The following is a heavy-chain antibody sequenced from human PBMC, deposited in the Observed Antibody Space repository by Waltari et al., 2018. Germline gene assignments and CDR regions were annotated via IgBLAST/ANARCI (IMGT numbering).Heavy chain of an antibody. D-gene: IGHD1-1*01. Sequence: QVHLVQSGAEVKKPGSSVKVSCKASGGTFGRYAITWVRQAPGQGLEWMGGLIPIFGAPNYAQRFQGRVTITADESTSTVYMELSSLKSEDMALYFCARRQLGGPLDPWGQGTLVTVSS. J-gene: IGHJ5*02. CDR3: ARRQLGGPLDP. CDR1: GGTFGRYA. CDR2: LIPIFGAP. V-gene: IGHV1-69*12.